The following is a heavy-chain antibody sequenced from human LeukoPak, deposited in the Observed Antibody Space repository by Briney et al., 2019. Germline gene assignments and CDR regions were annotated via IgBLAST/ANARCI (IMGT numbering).Heavy chain of an antibody. D-gene: IGHD5-18*01. CDR2: IWYDGSNK. CDR3: ARDMGTQLWLRYYYGMDV. J-gene: IGHJ6*04. V-gene: IGHV3-33*01. Sequence: GRSLRLSCAASGFTFSSYGMHWVRQAPGKGLEWVAVIWYDGSNKYYADSVEGRFTISRDNSKNTLYLQMNSLRAEDTAVYYCARDMGTQLWLRYYYGMDVWGKGTTVTVSS. CDR1: GFTFSSYG.